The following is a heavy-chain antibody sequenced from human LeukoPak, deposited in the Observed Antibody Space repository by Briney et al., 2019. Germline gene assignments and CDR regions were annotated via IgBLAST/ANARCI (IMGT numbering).Heavy chain of an antibody. V-gene: IGHV3-30*18. CDR2: ISYDGSNK. CDR1: GFTFSSYG. J-gene: IGHJ3*02. CDR3: AKEINDILTGYHHDAFDI. Sequence: GGSLRLSCAASGFTFSSYGMHWVRQAPGKGLEWVAVISYDGSNKYHADSVKGRFTISRDNSKNTLYLQMNSLRAEDTAVYYCAKEINDILTGYHHDAFDILGQGTMVTVSS. D-gene: IGHD3-9*01.